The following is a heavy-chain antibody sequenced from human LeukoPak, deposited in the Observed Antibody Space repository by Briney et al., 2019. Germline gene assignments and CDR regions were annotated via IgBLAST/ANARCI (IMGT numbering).Heavy chain of an antibody. D-gene: IGHD2-2*01. V-gene: IGHV3-7*01. CDR1: GFTFSSYW. Sequence: GGSLRLSCAASGFTFSSYWMSWVRQAPGKGLEWVANIKQDGSEKYYVDSVKGRFTIFRDNAKNSLYLQMNSLRAEDTAVYYCARAAPVPAATVAGYYYYYYGMDVWGQGTTVTVSS. CDR2: IKQDGSEK. J-gene: IGHJ6*02. CDR3: ARAAPVPAATVAGYYYYYYGMDV.